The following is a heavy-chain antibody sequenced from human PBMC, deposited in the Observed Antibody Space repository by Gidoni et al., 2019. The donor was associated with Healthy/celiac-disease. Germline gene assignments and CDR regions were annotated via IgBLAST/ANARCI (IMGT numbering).Heavy chain of an antibody. CDR2: IWYDGSNK. D-gene: IGHD6-6*01. CDR1: G. Sequence: GMHWVRQAPGKGLEWVAVIWYDGSNKYYADSVKGRFTISRDNSKNTLYLQMNSLRAEDTAVYYCARVFPSLGRMDVWGQGTTVTVSS. CDR3: ARVFPSLGRMDV. J-gene: IGHJ6*02. V-gene: IGHV3-33*01.